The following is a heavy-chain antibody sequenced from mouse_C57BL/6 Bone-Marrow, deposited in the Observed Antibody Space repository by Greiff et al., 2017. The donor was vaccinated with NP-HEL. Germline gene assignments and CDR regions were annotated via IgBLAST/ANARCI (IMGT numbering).Heavy chain of an antibody. Sequence: EVKLVESGGGLVQPGGSLKLSCAASGFTFSDYGMAWVRQAPRKGPEWVAFISTLAYSIYYADTVTGRFTISRENAKNTLYLERSSLRSEDTAMYYCARQELYYDYDGYFDVWGTGTTVTVSS. CDR1: GFTFSDYG. V-gene: IGHV5-15*01. CDR3: ARQELYYDYDGYFDV. J-gene: IGHJ1*03. CDR2: ISTLAYSI. D-gene: IGHD2-4*01.